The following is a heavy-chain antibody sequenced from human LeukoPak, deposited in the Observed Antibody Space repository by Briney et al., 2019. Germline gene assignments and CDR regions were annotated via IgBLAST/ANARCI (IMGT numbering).Heavy chain of an antibody. V-gene: IGHV3-23*01. J-gene: IGHJ4*02. D-gene: IGHD3-22*01. Sequence: GGSLRLSCSASGFISGNFAMSWVRQAPGKGPEWVAGLSGDGTITCYSDAVKGRFAISRDNFRETVYLQMNSLRDEDTGTYFCAKGDSSGLSYLERFDCWGQGTLVAVSS. CDR3: AKGDSSGLSYLERFDC. CDR2: LSGDGTIT. CDR1: GFISGNFA.